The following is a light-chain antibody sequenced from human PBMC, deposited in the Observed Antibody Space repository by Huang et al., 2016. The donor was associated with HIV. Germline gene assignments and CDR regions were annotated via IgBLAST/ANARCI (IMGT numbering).Light chain of an antibody. CDR3: QQYDTSSIT. J-gene: IGKJ5*01. CDR2: DAS. CDR1: QRVNSGS. V-gene: IGKV3-20*01. Sequence: VLTQSPGILSLSPGERATLSCRASQRVNSGSLAWYQQKFGQAPRRLIFDASIRATGIPDRFSGSGSGTNFTLSISRLEPEDFAVYYCQQYDTSSITFGQGTRLDIK.